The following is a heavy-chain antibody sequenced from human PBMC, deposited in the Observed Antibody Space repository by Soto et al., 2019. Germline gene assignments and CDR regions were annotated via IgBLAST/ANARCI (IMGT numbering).Heavy chain of an antibody. Sequence: QITLKEAGPTLVKPTQTLTLTCTFSGFSLSTTGEGVFWIRQPPGKAPEWIALVHWTDDKRYSPSLRPRLTIRKDTSRNQVVLSLTNLDPVDTGTYDCEHRRLGDTGPDDKGRDVWGQGTTVIVSS. CDR1: GFSLSTTGEG. V-gene: IGHV2-5*01. D-gene: IGHD1-1*01. CDR3: EHRRLGDTGPDDKGRDV. CDR2: VHWTDDK. J-gene: IGHJ6*01.